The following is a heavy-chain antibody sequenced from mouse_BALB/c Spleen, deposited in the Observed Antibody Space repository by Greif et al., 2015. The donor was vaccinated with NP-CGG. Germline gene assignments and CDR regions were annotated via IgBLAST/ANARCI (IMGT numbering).Heavy chain of an antibody. V-gene: IGHV1-4*01. CDR3: ARCPYGNYRQYYAMDY. Sequence: VQLQESGAELARPGASVKMSCKASGYTFTSYTMYWVKQRPGQGLEWIGYINPSSGYTNYNQKFKDKATLTADKSSSTAYMQLSSLTSEDSAVYYCARCPYGNYRQYYAMDYWGQGTSVTVSS. J-gene: IGHJ4*01. D-gene: IGHD2-1*01. CDR1: GYTFTSYT. CDR2: INPSSGYT.